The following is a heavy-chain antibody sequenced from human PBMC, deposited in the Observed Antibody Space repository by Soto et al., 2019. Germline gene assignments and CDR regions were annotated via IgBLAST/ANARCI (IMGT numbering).Heavy chain of an antibody. CDR2: IFSSGTT. J-gene: IGHJ6*02. V-gene: IGHV4-30-4*01. CDR1: GDSISSGNKY. Sequence: SETLSLTCTVSGDSISSGNKYWTWIRQPPGKGLEWIGYIFSSGTTYYNPSLKSRLTMALEASQNQFSLKVKSMTDADAAVYYCARVPSPFDYYYAMDVWGQGTTVTVSS. CDR3: ARVPSPFDYYYAMDV. D-gene: IGHD3-16*01.